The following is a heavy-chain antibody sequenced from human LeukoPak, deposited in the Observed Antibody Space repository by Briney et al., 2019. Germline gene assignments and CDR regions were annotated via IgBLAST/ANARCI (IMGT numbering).Heavy chain of an antibody. CDR3: ARASSGYSVHF. Sequence: PSETLSLTCTVSGGSMSRYYWSWIRQPPGKGLEWIGYIYSGSTNYNPSLKSRVTISIDTSKNQFSLKLRSVTAADTAMYYCARASSGYSVHFWGQGTVITVSS. CDR2: IYSGST. D-gene: IGHD3-22*01. J-gene: IGHJ4*02. V-gene: IGHV4-59*01. CDR1: GGSMSRYY.